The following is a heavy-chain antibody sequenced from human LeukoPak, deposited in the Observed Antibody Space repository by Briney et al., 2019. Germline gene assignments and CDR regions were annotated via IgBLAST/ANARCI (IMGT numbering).Heavy chain of an antibody. Sequence: LGESLKISCKGSGYSFSSYWIGWVRQMPGKGLECMGIIYPGDSDTRYSPSFQGQVTISADKSISTAYLQWSSLKASDTAMYYCARRGYSIRGAFDIWGQGTMVTVSS. D-gene: IGHD3-3*02. CDR2: IYPGDSDT. J-gene: IGHJ3*02. CDR1: GYSFSSYW. V-gene: IGHV5-51*01. CDR3: ARRGYSIRGAFDI.